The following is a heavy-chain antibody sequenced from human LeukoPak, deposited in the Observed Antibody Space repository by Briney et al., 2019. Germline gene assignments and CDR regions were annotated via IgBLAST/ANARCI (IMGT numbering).Heavy chain of an antibody. CDR2: IYYSGST. J-gene: IGHJ3*02. CDR1: GGSISSGDYC. V-gene: IGHV4-30-4*08. CDR3: ARTDSSSWYGDAFDI. D-gene: IGHD6-13*01. Sequence: SQTLSLTCTVSGGSISSGDYCWSWIRQPRGKGLEWIVYIYYSGSTYYNPSLKSRVTISVDTSKNQFSLKLSSVTAADTAVYYCARTDSSSWYGDAFDIWGQGTMVTVSS.